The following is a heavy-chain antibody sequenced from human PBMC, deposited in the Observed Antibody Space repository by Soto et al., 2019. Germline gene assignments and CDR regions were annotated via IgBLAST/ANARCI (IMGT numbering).Heavy chain of an antibody. Sequence: PGGSLRLSCAASGFTFSSYAMSWVRQAPGKGLEWVSGISGSGGSTYYADSVKGRFTITRDNSKNTLHLQMNSLRAEDTAVYYWEKGGTTSLKSINKGRDVGGKGT. D-gene: IGHD1-1*01. CDR3: EKGGTTSLKSINKGRDV. J-gene: IGHJ6*04. CDR1: GFTFSSYA. V-gene: IGHV3-23*01. CDR2: ISGSGGST.